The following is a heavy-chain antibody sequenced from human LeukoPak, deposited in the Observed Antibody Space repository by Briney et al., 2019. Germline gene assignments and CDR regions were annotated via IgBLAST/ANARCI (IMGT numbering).Heavy chain of an antibody. CDR2: IYTSGST. V-gene: IGHV4-4*07. CDR3: ARCYDIQGTNWFDP. J-gene: IGHJ5*02. Sequence: SETLSLTCTVSGGSISSYYWSWIRQPAGKGLEWIGRIYTSGSTNYNPSLKSRVTMSVGTSKNQFSLKLSSVTAADTAVYYCARCYDIQGTNWFDPWGQGTLVTVSS. D-gene: IGHD3-9*01. CDR1: GGSISSYY.